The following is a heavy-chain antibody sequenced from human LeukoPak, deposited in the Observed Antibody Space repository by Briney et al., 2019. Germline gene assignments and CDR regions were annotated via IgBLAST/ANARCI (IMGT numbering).Heavy chain of an antibody. V-gene: IGHV4-59*01. CDR3: ARVSSGASGEYYFDY. CDR2: VYYSGST. Sequence: SETLSLTCTVSGGSISSYYWSWIRQPPGKGLEWTEYVYYSGSTNYNPSLKSRVTISVDTSKNQFSLKLSSVTAADTAVYYCARVSSGASGEYYFDYWGQGTLVTDSS. D-gene: IGHD1-26*01. J-gene: IGHJ4*02. CDR1: GGSISSYY.